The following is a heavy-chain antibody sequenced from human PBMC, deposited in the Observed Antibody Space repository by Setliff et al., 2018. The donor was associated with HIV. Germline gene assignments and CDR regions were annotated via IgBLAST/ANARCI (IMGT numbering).Heavy chain of an antibody. J-gene: IGHJ4*02. CDR2: MYDGGTP. CDR1: GGSISSGGYS. Sequence: PSETLSLTCAVSGGSISSGGYSWSWIRQPPGKGLEWIGNMYDGGTPHYNPSLKSRVTVSLDTSRNQFSLRLTSVTAADTAVYFCAREPDYWSQGTLVTVSS. V-gene: IGHV4-30-2*03. CDR3: AREPDY.